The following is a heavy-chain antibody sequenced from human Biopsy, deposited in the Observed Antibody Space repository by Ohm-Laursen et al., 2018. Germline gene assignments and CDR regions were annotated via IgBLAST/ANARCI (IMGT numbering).Heavy chain of an antibody. V-gene: IGHV4-59*01. J-gene: IGHJ4*02. CDR1: DRSINSYF. Sequence: PSETLSLTCSVSDRSINSYFWNWIRQPPGKRLEWIGNIYYIGSTNFNPSLKSRVTISVDKSKNQFSLKLSSVTTADTAVYFCSRGSSYGYDFEYWGQGTLVAVSS. CDR3: SRGSSYGYDFEY. D-gene: IGHD5-18*01. CDR2: IYYIGST.